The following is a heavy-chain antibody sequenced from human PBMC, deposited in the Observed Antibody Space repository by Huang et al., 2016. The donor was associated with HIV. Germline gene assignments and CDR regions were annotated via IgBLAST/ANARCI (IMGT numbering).Heavy chain of an antibody. CDR3: ARAPATHSVFFY. Sequence: QVQLQESGPGLVKPSQNLSLTCTVSGDSIRRGGYYWTWIRQSPATGLEWIGYIYYSGSSDYNPSLKSRVSISIDAFKNRVSLKLKSVTVADTAVYYGARAPATHSVFFYWGQGTLVTVSA. D-gene: IGHD3-3*01. CDR2: IYYSGSS. J-gene: IGHJ4*02. CDR1: GDSIRRGGYY. V-gene: IGHV4-30-4*08.